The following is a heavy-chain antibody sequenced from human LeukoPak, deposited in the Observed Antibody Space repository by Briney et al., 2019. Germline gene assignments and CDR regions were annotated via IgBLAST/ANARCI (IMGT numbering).Heavy chain of an antibody. J-gene: IGHJ4*02. V-gene: IGHV1-3*01. CDR3: ARVRSYDFWSGLFDY. Sequence: ASVKVSCKASGYTFTSYAMHWVRQAPGQRLEWMGWINAGNGNTKYSQKFQGRVTITRDTSASTAYMELSSLRSEDTAVYYCARVRSYDFWSGLFDYWGQGTLVTVSS. CDR1: GYTFTSYA. D-gene: IGHD3-3*01. CDR2: INAGNGNT.